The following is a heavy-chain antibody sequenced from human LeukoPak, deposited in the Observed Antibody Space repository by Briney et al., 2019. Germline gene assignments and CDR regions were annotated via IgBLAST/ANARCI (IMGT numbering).Heavy chain of an antibody. V-gene: IGHV3-23*01. D-gene: IGHD3-22*01. CDR3: AKPPYYDSSGYYTGWVVALDY. CDR1: GFTFSSYG. CDR2: ISGSGGST. J-gene: IGHJ4*02. Sequence: GGSLRLSCAASGFTFSSYGMSWVRQAPGKGLEWVSAISGSGGSTYYADSVKGRFTISRDNSKNTLYLQMNSLRAEDTAVYYCAKPPYYDSSGYYTGWVVALDYWGQGTLVTVSS.